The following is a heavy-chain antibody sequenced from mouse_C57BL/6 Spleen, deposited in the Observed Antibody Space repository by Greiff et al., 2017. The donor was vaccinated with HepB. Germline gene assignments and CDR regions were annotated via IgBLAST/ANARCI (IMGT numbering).Heavy chain of an antibody. V-gene: IGHV5-17*01. CDR1: GFTFSDYG. CDR3: AREGLGYYSSKGYFDV. J-gene: IGHJ1*03. D-gene: IGHD1-1*01. CDR2: ISSGSSTI. Sequence: EVQLVESGGGLVKPGGSLKLSCAASGFTFSDYGMHWVRQAPEKGLEWVAYISSGSSTIYYADTVKGRFTISRDNAKNTMFLQMTSLRSEDTAMYYCAREGLGYYSSKGYFDVWGTGTTVTVSS.